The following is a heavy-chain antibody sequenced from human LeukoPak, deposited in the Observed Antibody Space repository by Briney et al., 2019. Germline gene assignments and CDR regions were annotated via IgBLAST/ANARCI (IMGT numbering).Heavy chain of an antibody. Sequence: ASVKASCKASGYTFTGYYMHWVPQSPGQQLEGMGWINPNSGGTNYAQKFQGRVTITRDTSISTAYMELSRLRPDDTAVYYCARGGYYYDSSGYSGYWGQGTLVTVSS. J-gene: IGHJ4*02. V-gene: IGHV1-2*02. CDR3: ARGGYYYDSSGYSGY. CDR1: GYTFTGYY. D-gene: IGHD3-22*01. CDR2: INPNSGGT.